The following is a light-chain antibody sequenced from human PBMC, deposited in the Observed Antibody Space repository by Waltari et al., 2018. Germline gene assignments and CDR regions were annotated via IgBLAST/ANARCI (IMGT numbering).Light chain of an antibody. V-gene: IGLV2-14*03. CDR3: NSYTCSSTYV. CDR2: DVN. J-gene: IGLJ1*01. CDR1: SSDVGGFHY. Sequence: QSALTQPASVSGSPGQSITISCTANSSDVGGFHYVSWYQQHPGKGPQLIMYDVNNRPSGISNRFSGSKSGNTASLTISGLQTEDEADYDCNSYTCSSTYVFGTGTKITVL.